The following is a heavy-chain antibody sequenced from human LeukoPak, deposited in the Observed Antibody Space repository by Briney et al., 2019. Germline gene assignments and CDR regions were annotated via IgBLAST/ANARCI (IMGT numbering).Heavy chain of an antibody. CDR3: ARVPGRGVYPYFDY. Sequence: GASVKVSCKASGYTFTSYGISWVRQAPGQGLEWMGWISAYNGNTNYAQKLQGRVTMTTDTSTSTAYMDLRSLRSDDTAVYYCARVPGRGVYPYFDYWGQGTLVTVSS. CDR1: GYTFTSYG. J-gene: IGHJ4*02. V-gene: IGHV1-18*01. CDR2: ISAYNGNT. D-gene: IGHD5/OR15-5a*01.